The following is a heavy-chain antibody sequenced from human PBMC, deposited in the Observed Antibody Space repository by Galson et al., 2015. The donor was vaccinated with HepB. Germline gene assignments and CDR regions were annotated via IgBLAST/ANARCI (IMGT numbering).Heavy chain of an antibody. Sequence: SLRLSCAASGFTVSSNYMSGVRQAPGEGLEWVAVMYSGASTYYAASVKGRSTISRDSSKNTLYLQMNSLRAADTAVYYCARGGLRSAWFDPGGPATPVPASS. J-gene: IGHJ5*02. CDR3: ARGGLRSAWFDP. D-gene: IGHD6-19*01. CDR1: GFTVSSNY. CDR2: MYSGAST. V-gene: IGHV3-53*01.